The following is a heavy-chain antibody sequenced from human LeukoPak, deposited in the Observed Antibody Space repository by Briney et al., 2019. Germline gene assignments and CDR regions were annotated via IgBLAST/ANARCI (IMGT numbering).Heavy chain of an antibody. Sequence: PETLSLTCAVYGGSFSGYYWSWIRQPPGKGLEWIGEINHSGSTNYNPSLKSRVTISVDTSKNQFSLKLSSVTAADTAVYYCARGLNCGGDCYPYSDYGMDVWGQGTTVTVSS. CDR2: INHSGST. CDR1: GGSFSGYY. V-gene: IGHV4-34*01. J-gene: IGHJ6*02. D-gene: IGHD2-21*02. CDR3: ARGLNCGGDCYPYSDYGMDV.